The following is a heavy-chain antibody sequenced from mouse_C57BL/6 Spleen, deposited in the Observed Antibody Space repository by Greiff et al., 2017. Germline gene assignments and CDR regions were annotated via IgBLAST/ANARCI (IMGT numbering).Heavy chain of an antibody. J-gene: IGHJ4*01. CDR1: GFSLTSYG. CDR2: IWSGGST. Sequence: QVHVKQSGPGLVQPSQSLSITCTVSGFSLTSYGVHWVRQSPGKGLEWLGVIWSGGSTDYNAAFISRLSISKDNSKSQVFFKMNSLQADDTAIYYCARGDFFGYAMDYWGQGTSVTVSS. V-gene: IGHV2-2*01. CDR3: ARGDFFGYAMDY.